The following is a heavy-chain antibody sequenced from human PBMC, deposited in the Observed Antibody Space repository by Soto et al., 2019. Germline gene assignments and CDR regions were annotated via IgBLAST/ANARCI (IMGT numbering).Heavy chain of an antibody. V-gene: IGHV4-31*11. Sequence: PSETLSLTCAVSGGSISSGGYYWSWIRQHPGKGLEWIGGTTYYNPSLKSRVTISVDTSKNQFSLKLSSVTAADTAVYYCARSVDPWGQGTLVTVSS. CDR3: ARSVDP. CDR1: GGSISSGGYY. CDR2: GTT. J-gene: IGHJ5*02.